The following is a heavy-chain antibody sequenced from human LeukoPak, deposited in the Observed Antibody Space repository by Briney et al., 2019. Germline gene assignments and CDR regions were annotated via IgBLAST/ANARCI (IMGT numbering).Heavy chain of an antibody. CDR3: GRFHSGRSWDLY. CDR2: ISSSVSTI. D-gene: IGHD6-13*01. V-gene: IGHV3-48*04. CDR1: GFTFSSYS. J-gene: IGHJ4*02. Sequence: GGSLRLSCAASGFTFSSYSMNWVRQAPGKGLEWISYISSSVSTIYYADSVKGRFTIPRDNAKNSLYLQMNSLRVEDTAVYYCGRFHSGRSWDLYWGQGTLVTVSS.